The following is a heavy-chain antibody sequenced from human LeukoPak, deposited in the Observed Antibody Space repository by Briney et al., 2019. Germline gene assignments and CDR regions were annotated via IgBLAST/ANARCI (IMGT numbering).Heavy chain of an antibody. CDR1: GFTFSNAW. Sequence: GGSLRLSCAASGFTFSNAWMSWVRQAPGKGLEWVGRIKSKTDGGTTDYAAPVKGRFTISRDDSKNTLYLQMNSLKTEDTAVYYCTTGASSGDYVWGSYRLFLDYWGQGTLVTVSS. CDR2: IKSKTDGGTT. CDR3: TTGASSGDYVWGSYRLFLDY. V-gene: IGHV3-15*01. J-gene: IGHJ4*02. D-gene: IGHD3-16*02.